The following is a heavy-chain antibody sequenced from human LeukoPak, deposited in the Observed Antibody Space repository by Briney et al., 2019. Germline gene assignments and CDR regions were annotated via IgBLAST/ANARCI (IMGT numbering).Heavy chain of an antibody. Sequence: SETLSLTCTVSGGSISSDYWSWIRQPAGKGLEWIGYIYYSGSTNYNPSLKSRVTISVDTSKNQFSLKLSSVIAADTAVYYCARDRSIAARPDTWYFDLWGRGTLVTVSS. V-gene: IGHV4-59*01. CDR1: GGSISSDY. D-gene: IGHD6-6*01. CDR3: ARDRSIAARPDTWYFDL. J-gene: IGHJ2*01. CDR2: IYYSGST.